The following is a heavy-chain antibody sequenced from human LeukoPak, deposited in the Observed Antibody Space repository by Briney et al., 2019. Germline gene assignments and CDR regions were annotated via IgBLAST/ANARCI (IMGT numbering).Heavy chain of an antibody. CDR2: IIPIFGTA. D-gene: IGHD2-15*01. Sequence: GSSVKVSCKASGGTFSSYAISWVRQAPGQGLEWMGGIIPIFGTANYAQKFQGRVTITADKSTSTAYMELSSLRSEDTAVYYCAREGSSWYGNYSDYWGQGTLVTVSS. CDR1: GGTFSSYA. V-gene: IGHV1-69*06. CDR3: AREGSSWYGNYSDY. J-gene: IGHJ4*02.